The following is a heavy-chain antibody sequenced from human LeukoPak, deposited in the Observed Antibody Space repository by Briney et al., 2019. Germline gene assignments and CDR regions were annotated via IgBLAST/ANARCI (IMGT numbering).Heavy chain of an antibody. V-gene: IGHV3-53*01. Sequence: PGGSLRLSCATTGFTIRRSYMSWVRQAAGKGLEWVSVIYSGGDTIHADSVKGRFSISRDSSNVYLQMNSLRPEDTAVYYCVRAGHHLGSTDELFLPFDYWGQGTLVTVSS. J-gene: IGHJ4*02. CDR3: VRAGHHLGSTDELFLPFDY. CDR2: IYSGGDT. CDR1: GFTIRRSY. D-gene: IGHD2-2*01.